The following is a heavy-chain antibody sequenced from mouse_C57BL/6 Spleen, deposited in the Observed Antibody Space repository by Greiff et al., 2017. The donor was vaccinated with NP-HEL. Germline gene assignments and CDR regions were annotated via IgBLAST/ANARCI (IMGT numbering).Heavy chain of an antibody. D-gene: IGHD1-1*01. J-gene: IGHJ4*01. V-gene: IGHV5-17*01. CDR1: GFTFSDYG. CDR2: ISSGSSTI. CDR3: ARSYYGSSYGAMDY. Sequence: DVMLVESGGGLVKPGGSLKLSCAASGFTFSDYGMHWVRQAPEKGLEWVAYISSGSSTIYYADTVKGRFTISRDNAKNTLFLQMTSLRSEDTAMYYCARSYYGSSYGAMDYWGQGTSVTVSS.